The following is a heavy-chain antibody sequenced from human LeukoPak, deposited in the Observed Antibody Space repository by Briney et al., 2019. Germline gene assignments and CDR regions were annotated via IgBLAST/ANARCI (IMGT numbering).Heavy chain of an antibody. Sequence: PGGSLRLSCAASGFTFSSYSMNWVRQAPGEGLEWISSISSSSSYIYYADSVKGRFTISRENAKNSLYLQMHSMRAEDTAVYYCARDLVPAAIYERNWFDPWGQGTLVTVSS. CDR3: ARDLVPAAIYERNWFDP. CDR2: ISSSSSYI. CDR1: GFTFSSYS. J-gene: IGHJ5*02. D-gene: IGHD2-2*02. V-gene: IGHV3-21*01.